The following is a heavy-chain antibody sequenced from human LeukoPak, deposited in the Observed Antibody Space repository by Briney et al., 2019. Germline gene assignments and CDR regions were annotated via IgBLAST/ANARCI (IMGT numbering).Heavy chain of an antibody. CDR2: SYSGGNA. J-gene: IGHJ3*01. V-gene: IGHV4-59*01. Sequence: SETLSLTCTVSGASTSAYYWSWIRQPPGKGLEWIGYSYSGGNANYNPSLKSRVTISIDTSENQFSLRLTSVTTADTAVYFCAHSKRGGGYYINAFAVWGQGALVTISS. CDR1: GASTSAYY. CDR3: AHSKRGGGYYINAFAV. D-gene: IGHD6-25*01.